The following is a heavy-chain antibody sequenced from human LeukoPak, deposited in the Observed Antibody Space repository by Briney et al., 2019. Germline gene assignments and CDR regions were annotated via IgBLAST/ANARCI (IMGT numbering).Heavy chain of an antibody. D-gene: IGHD3-3*01. Sequence: GGSLRLSCAASGFTFSSYGMHWVRQAPGKGLEWVAVIWYDGSNKYYADSVKGRFTISRDNSKNTLYLQMNSLRAEDMAVYYCARDSRRGRDYDFWSGQGRRDFDIWGQGTMVTVSS. V-gene: IGHV3-33*01. J-gene: IGHJ3*02. CDR2: IWYDGSNK. CDR3: ARDSRRGRDYDFWSGQGRRDFDI. CDR1: GFTFSSYG.